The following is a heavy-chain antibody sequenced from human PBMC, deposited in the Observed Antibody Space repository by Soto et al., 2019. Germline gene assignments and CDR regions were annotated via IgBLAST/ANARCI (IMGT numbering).Heavy chain of an antibody. CDR1: GFTFSMCW. J-gene: IGHJ6*02. CDR3: AKGRSYYYYSGVDV. V-gene: IGHV3-7*03. CDR2: IKPDGSDT. Sequence: GGSLILSCAASGFTFSMCWMTWIRQAPGKGLEWVAQIKPDGSDTLYVDSMKGRFTISRDNSKNSLYLQMDSLRAEDTALYYCAKGRSYYYYSGVDVGGQGTTVNVSS.